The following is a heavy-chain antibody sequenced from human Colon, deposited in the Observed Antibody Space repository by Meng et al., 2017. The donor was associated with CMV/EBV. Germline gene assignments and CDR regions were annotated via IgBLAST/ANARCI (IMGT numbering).Heavy chain of an antibody. Sequence: SETLSLTCTVSADSFSSSTYYWSWFRQPPGEGLEWIGRISYSGSTAYNPSLNSRVTVSVDTSKNQFSLKLTSMTATDTAVYYCARSKDIVIVEAAQAVFDIWGQGTMVTVSS. CDR3: ARSKDIVIVEAAQAVFDI. V-gene: IGHV4-39*07. J-gene: IGHJ3*02. CDR1: ADSFSSSTYY. CDR2: ISYSGST. D-gene: IGHD2-2*01.